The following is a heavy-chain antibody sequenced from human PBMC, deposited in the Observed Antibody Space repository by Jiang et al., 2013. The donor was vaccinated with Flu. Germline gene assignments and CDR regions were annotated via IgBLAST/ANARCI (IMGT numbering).Heavy chain of an antibody. CDR1: GFSLTTYGVG. D-gene: IGHD3-3*01. CDR2: IYWDDDK. Sequence: KPTQTLTLTCAFSGFSLTTYGVGLGWIRQPPGKALEWLALIYWDDDKRFSPSLKSRLTITKDTSKSQVVLMLTNMDPVDTATYYCAHWSASNYDFWSGSSRGHAFDIWGHGDNGSPSLQ. J-gene: IGHJ3*02. CDR3: AHWSASNYDFWSGSSRGHAFDI. V-gene: IGHV2-5*02.